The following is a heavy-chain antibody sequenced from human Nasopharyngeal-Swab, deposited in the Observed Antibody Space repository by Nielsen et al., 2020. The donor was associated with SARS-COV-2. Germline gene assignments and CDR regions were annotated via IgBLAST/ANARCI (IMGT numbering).Heavy chain of an antibody. J-gene: IGHJ4*02. CDR1: GFIVSSTY. CDR2: TEIGGIT. Sequence: GESLKISCAVSGFIVSSTYMSWVRQAPGKGLEWVSVTEIGGITHYADSVKGRFTISRDNAKNTLYLQMNSLRVEDTAVYYCVKHQGSSSDQWGQGTLVTVSS. V-gene: IGHV3-53*01. CDR3: VKHQGSSSDQ.